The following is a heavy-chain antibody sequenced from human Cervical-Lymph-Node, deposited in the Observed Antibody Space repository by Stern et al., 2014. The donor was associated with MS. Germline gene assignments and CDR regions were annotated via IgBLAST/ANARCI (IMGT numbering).Heavy chain of an antibody. CDR3: ARLSTAVDF. CDR2: ISQSGDT. J-gene: IGHJ4*02. V-gene: IGHV4-59*08. Sequence: QLQLQESGPGLVKPSETLSLTCAVSGGSISSRYWGWIRQPPGKGLEWIGLISQSGDTKDNPPLKSRVTISLDTSKNNFSLKGTPVTAADTAVYYCARLSTAVDFWGQGTLVTVSS. CDR1: GGSISSRY.